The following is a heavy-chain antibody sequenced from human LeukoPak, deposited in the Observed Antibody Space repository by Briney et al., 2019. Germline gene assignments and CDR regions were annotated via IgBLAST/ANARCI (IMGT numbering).Heavy chain of an antibody. J-gene: IGHJ4*02. D-gene: IGHD2-2*01. CDR3: AKDLVVVPAAMPWDYFDY. V-gene: IGHV4-59*01. Sequence: SETLSLTCTVSAGSLSSYYWSWIRQPPGKGLDWIGYIYYSGSTNYNPSLKSRVTISVNTSNNQSSLKLSSVPAADTAVYYCAKDLVVVPAAMPWDYFDYWGRGTLVTVAS. CDR1: AGSLSSYY. CDR2: IYYSGST.